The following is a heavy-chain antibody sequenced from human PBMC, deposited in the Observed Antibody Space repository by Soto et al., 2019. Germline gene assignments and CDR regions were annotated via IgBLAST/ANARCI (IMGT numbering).Heavy chain of an antibody. CDR2: IWYDGSNK. Sequence: QVQLVESGGGVVQPGRSLRLSCAASGFTFSRYGMHWVRQAPGKGLEWVAVIWYDGSNKYYADSVKGRFTISRDNSKNTLYLQMNSLRAEDTAVYYCARDHQYYYDSSGYFDYWGQGTLVTVSS. CDR3: ARDHQYYYDSSGYFDY. J-gene: IGHJ4*02. CDR1: GFTFSRYG. D-gene: IGHD3-22*01. V-gene: IGHV3-33*01.